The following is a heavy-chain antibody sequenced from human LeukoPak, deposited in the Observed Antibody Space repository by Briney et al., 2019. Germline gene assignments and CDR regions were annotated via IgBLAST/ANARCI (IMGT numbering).Heavy chain of an antibody. CDR1: GGTFSSYA. CDR3: ATVPLSRSPGFWSGYYIPDY. V-gene: IGHV1-69*13. J-gene: IGHJ4*02. CDR2: IIPIFGTA. Sequence: SVKVSCKASGGTFSSYAISWVRQAPGQGLEWMGGIIPIFGTANYAQKFQGRVTITADESTSTAYMELSSLRSEDTAVYYCATVPLSRSPGFWSGYYIPDYWGQGTLVTVSS. D-gene: IGHD3-3*01.